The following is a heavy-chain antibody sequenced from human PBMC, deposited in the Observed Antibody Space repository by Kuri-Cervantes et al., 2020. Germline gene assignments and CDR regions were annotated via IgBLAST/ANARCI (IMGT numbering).Heavy chain of an antibody. Sequence: SVKVSCKASGGTFSSYAISWVRQAPGQGLEWMGGIIPIFGTANYAQKFQGRVTITADESTGTAYMELSSLRSEDTAVYYCAVYSWNYRDAFDIWGQGTMVTVSS. V-gene: IGHV1-69*13. D-gene: IGHD1-7*01. CDR2: IIPIFGTA. CDR3: AVYSWNYRDAFDI. J-gene: IGHJ3*02. CDR1: GGTFSSYA.